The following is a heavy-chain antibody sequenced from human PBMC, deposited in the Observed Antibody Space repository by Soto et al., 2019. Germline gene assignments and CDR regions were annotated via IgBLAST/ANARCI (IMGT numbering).Heavy chain of an antibody. CDR2: IIGSGSST. CDR1: GFTFSTYA. V-gene: IGHV3-23*01. J-gene: IGHJ4*02. CDR3: AKPDF. Sequence: GGSLRLSCAASGFTFSTYAMSWVRQAPGKGLEWVSTIIGSGSSTYYADSVRGRFTISRDNSRNTLYLQMNSLRTEDTAVYYCAKPDFWGQGTLVTVSS.